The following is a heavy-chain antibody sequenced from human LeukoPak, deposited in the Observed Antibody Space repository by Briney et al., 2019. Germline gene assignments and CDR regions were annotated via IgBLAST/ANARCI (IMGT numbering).Heavy chain of an antibody. CDR2: IYTNGIT. CDR3: ARGVMTAIFAFDI. D-gene: IGHD2-21*02. J-gene: IGHJ3*02. CDR1: GDSISGYY. V-gene: IGHV4-4*07. Sequence: SETLSLTCTVSGDSISGYYWSWIWQPAGKGLELIGRIYTNGITNYNPSLKSRVTTSVDTSKNQRSLRLSSVTAADTAVYYCARGVMTAIFAFDIWGQGTMVTVSS.